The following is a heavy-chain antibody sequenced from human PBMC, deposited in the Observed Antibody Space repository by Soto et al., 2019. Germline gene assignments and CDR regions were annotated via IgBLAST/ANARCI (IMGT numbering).Heavy chain of an antibody. CDR2: IYYSGST. D-gene: IGHD2-15*01. CDR1: GGSINSYY. CDR3: ARTYCSGGSCYFFDFDY. Sequence: SETLSLTCTVSGGSINSYYWSWIRQHPGKGLEWIGYIYYSGSTNYNPSLKSRVTISVDTSKNQFSLKLSSVTAADTAVYYCARTYCSGGSCYFFDFDYWGQGTLVTVSS. V-gene: IGHV4-59*01. J-gene: IGHJ4*02.